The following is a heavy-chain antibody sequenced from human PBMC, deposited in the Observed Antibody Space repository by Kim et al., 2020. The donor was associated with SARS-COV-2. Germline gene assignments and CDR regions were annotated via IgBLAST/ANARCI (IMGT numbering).Heavy chain of an antibody. CDR3: ARPARDGSSWYFDY. Sequence: SPSFQGQVTISADKSISTAYLQWSSLKASDTAMYYCARPARDGSSWYFDYWGQGTLVTVSS. D-gene: IGHD6-13*01. V-gene: IGHV5-51*01. J-gene: IGHJ4*02.